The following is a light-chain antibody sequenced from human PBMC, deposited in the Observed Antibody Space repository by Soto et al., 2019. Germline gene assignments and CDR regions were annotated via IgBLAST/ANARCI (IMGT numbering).Light chain of an antibody. CDR2: AAS. V-gene: IGKV1-39*01. CDR1: QSISTY. J-gene: IGKJ4*01. CDR3: QQSYSSPS. Sequence: DIQMTQSPFSLSASVGDRVTITCRASQSISTYLNWYQHKPGRAPKLLIYAASSLESGVPSRFSGSGSGTDFTLTIRSLQPEDSATYHCQQSYSSPSFGGGTKVEIK.